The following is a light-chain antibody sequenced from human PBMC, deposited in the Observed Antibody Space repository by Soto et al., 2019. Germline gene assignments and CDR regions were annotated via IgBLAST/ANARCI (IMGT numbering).Light chain of an antibody. CDR2: GAS. CDR1: QSVSSSSY. CDR3: QQYVSSPRGFT. Sequence: EIVLTQSPGTLSLSPGERATLSCRASQSVSSSSYLSWYQQKPGQAPRLLIYGASNRATGVPDRFSGSGSGTDFTLTISRLEPEDFAMYYCQQYVSSPRGFTFGPGTKVDIK. J-gene: IGKJ3*01. V-gene: IGKV3-20*01.